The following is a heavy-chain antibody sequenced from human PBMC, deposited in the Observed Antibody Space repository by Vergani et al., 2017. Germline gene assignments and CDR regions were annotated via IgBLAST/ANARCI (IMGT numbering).Heavy chain of an antibody. CDR2: IHSSGTT. CDR3: ARESWTAELSGVYWFDT. J-gene: IGHJ5*02. D-gene: IGHD1-26*01. CDR1: GGSITSVSFY. V-gene: IGHV4-61*02. Sequence: QVQLHESGPGLVKPSQTLSLTCTVSGGSITSVSFYWSWIRQPAGKGLEWIGRIHSSGTTNYNPSLKSRVTLSVDTSKNQLSLRMTSVTAADTAVYYCARESWTAELSGVYWFDTWGQGTLVSVSS.